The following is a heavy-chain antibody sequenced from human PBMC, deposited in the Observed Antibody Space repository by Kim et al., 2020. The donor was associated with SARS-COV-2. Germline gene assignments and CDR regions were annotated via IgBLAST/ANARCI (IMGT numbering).Heavy chain of an antibody. CDR3: ARDLGGYYDY. D-gene: IGHD3-22*01. Sequence: STIYYADSVKARFTISRDNAKNSLYLQMNSLRAEDTAVYYCARDLGGYYDYWGQGTLVTVSS. V-gene: IGHV3-48*01. CDR2: STI. J-gene: IGHJ4*02.